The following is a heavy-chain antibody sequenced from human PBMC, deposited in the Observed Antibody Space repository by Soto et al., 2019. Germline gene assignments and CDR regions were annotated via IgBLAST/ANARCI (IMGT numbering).Heavy chain of an antibody. CDR2: IYYSGST. Sequence: SETLSLTCTVSGGSISSSSYYWGWIRQPPGKGLEWIGSIYYSGSTYCNPSLKSRVTISVDTSKNQFSLKLSSVTAADTAVYYCARLTPIMITFGGVIGLFDYWGQGTLVTVSS. D-gene: IGHD3-16*02. V-gene: IGHV4-39*01. CDR3: ARLTPIMITFGGVIGLFDY. CDR1: GGSISSSSYY. J-gene: IGHJ4*02.